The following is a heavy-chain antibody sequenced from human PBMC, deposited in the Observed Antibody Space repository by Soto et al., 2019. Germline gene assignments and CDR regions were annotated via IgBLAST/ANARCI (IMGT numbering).Heavy chain of an antibody. Sequence: SETLSLTCTVSGGSISSYYWSWIRQPPGKGLEWIGYIYYSGSTNYNPSLKSRVTISVDTSKNQFSLKLSSVTAADTAVYYCAGLSMVRGGYYYYGMDVWGQGTTVTVS. CDR1: GGSISSYY. V-gene: IGHV4-59*01. D-gene: IGHD3-10*01. CDR2: IYYSGST. CDR3: AGLSMVRGGYYYYGMDV. J-gene: IGHJ6*02.